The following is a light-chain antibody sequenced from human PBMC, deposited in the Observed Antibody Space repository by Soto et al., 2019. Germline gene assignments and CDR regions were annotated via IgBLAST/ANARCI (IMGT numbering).Light chain of an antibody. CDR1: ESVPSSF. Sequence: EIVLTQSPGTLSLSLGERATISCRASESVPSSFVAWSQQKPGQAPRLLICAASSRATGIPDRFSGSGSGTDFTLTISRLEPDASAVYYCQQRSNWLITFGQGTRLEIK. J-gene: IGKJ5*01. CDR3: QQRSNWLIT. V-gene: IGKV3D-20*02. CDR2: AAS.